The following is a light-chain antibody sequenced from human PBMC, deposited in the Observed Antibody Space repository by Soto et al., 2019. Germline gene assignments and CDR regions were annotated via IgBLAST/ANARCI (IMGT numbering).Light chain of an antibody. CDR3: QQYYSTPQT. J-gene: IGKJ1*01. Sequence: DIVMTQSPDSLAVSLGERATINCKSSQSVLYSSNNKNYLAWYQQKPGQPPKLLIYWASTRESGVPDRFSGSGSGPDVSLTISSLQAADVAVYYCQQYYSTPQTFGQGTKVEIK. CDR2: WAS. CDR1: QSVLYSSNNKNY. V-gene: IGKV4-1*01.